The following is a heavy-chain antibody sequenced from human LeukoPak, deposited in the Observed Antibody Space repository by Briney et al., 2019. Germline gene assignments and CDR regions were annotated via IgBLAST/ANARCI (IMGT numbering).Heavy chain of an antibody. V-gene: IGHV4-31*11. J-gene: IGHJ4*02. CDR3: ARVFRDYVWGSYRYGYFDY. D-gene: IGHD3-16*02. Sequence: SETLSLTCAVSGYSISSGYYWGWIRQPPGKGLEWIGYIYYSGSTYYNPSLKSRVTISVDTSKNQFSLKLSSVTAADTAVYYCARVFRDYVWGSYRYGYFDYWGQGTLVTVSS. CDR1: GYSISSGYY. CDR2: IYYSGST.